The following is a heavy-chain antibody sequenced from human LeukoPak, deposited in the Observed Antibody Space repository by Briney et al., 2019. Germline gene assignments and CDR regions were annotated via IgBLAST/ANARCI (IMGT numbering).Heavy chain of an antibody. CDR3: ARDSVVVPDPLRRGPLDY. D-gene: IGHD2-2*01. CDR2: ICASNGNT. Sequence: GASVKVSCKASGYTFTSYGISWVRQAPGQGLEWMGWICASNGNTNYAQKLQGRVTMTTDTSTSTAYMELRSLRSDDTAVYYCARDSVVVPDPLRRGPLDYWGQGTLVTVSS. CDR1: GYTFTSYG. J-gene: IGHJ4*02. V-gene: IGHV1-18*01.